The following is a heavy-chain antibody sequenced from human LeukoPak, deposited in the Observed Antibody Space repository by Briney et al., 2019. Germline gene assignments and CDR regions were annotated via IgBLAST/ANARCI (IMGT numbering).Heavy chain of an antibody. CDR1: GGSISSSSYY. D-gene: IGHD6-6*01. V-gene: IGHV4-39*01. CDR2: IYYSGST. Sequence: SETLSLTCTVSGGSISSSSYYWGWIRQPPGKGLEWIGSIYYSGSTSYNPSLRSRVTISVDTSKNQFSLKLSSVTAADTAVYYCASGTIAARPSYSYYYYMDVWGKGTTVTVSS. CDR3: ASGTIAARPSYSYYYYMDV. J-gene: IGHJ6*03.